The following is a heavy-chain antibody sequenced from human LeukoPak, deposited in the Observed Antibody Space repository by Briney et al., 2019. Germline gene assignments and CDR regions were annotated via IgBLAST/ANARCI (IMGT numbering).Heavy chain of an antibody. J-gene: IGHJ3*02. CDR2: ISGGGGST. D-gene: IGHD6-19*01. CDR1: GFTFSSYA. V-gene: IGHV3-23*01. Sequence: GGSLRLSCAASGFTFSSYAMSWVRQAPGKGLEWVSAISGGGGSTYYADSVKGRFTISRDNSKNTLYLQMNSLRAEDTAVYYCAGPSSGVKFYAFDIWGQGTMVTVSS. CDR3: AGPSSGVKFYAFDI.